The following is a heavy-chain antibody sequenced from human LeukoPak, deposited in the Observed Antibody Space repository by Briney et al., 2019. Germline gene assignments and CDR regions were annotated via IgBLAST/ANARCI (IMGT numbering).Heavy chain of an antibody. V-gene: IGHV1-46*01. CDR2: INPSGGST. CDR1: GGTFSSYA. J-gene: IGHJ4*02. CDR3: ARDTDDSGSLYYFDY. Sequence: ASVKVSCKASGGTFSSYAISWVRQAPGQGLEWMGIINPSGGSTSYAQKFQGRVTMTRDTSTSTVYMELSSLRSEDTAVYYCARDTDDSGSLYYFDYWGQGTLVTVSS. D-gene: IGHD1-26*01.